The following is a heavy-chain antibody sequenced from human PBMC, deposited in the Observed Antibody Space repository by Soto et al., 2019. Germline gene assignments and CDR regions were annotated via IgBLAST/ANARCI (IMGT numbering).Heavy chain of an antibody. J-gene: IGHJ3*02. CDR1: GGTFSSYT. CDR2: IIPIFGTA. D-gene: IGHD2-21*01. CDR3: ARPRVRSLLPAVDI. V-gene: IGHV1-69*13. Sequence: GASVKVSCKASGGTFSSYTISWVRQAPGQGLEWMGGIIPIFGTANYAQKFQGRVTITADESTSTAYMELSSLRSEDTAVYYCARPRVRSLLPAVDIWGQGTMVTVSS.